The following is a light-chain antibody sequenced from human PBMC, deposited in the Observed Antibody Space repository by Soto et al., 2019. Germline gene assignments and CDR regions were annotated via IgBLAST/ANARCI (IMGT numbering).Light chain of an antibody. CDR2: WAS. J-gene: IGKJ3*01. CDR3: QQYSDSPPLVT. CDR1: QSVLYTSYNKNL. Sequence: DIVMTQSPDSLAVSLGERATINCKSSQSVLYTSYNKNLLAWYQQKPGQPPKLLIYWASTRESGVPDRFSGSGSGTDFTLTISSMQAEDVAVYYCQQYSDSPPLVTFGAGTKVNI. V-gene: IGKV4-1*01.